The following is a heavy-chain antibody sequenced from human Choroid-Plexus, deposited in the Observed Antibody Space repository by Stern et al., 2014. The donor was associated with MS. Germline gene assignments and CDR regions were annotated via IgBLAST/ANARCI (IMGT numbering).Heavy chain of an antibody. Sequence: VQLEESGGGVVQPGRTLRLSCVASGFTFGSCAMHWVRQAPGKGLEREGGVSHDGSYKYYADSVKGRFTISRDNSQNTLYMQMSSLRPEDTAVYYCAKDRQYLTYFFDHWGQGSLVTVSS. CDR3: AKDRQYLTYFFDH. D-gene: IGHD2/OR15-2a*01. CDR2: VSHDGSYK. V-gene: IGHV3-30*18. J-gene: IGHJ5*02. CDR1: GFTFGSCA.